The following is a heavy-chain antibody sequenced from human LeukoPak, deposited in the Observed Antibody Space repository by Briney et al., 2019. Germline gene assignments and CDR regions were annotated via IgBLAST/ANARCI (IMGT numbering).Heavy chain of an antibody. CDR2: IGAYNGNT. CDR3: ARDHPPGIAAAGTY. CDR1: GYTFTSYG. D-gene: IGHD6-13*01. V-gene: IGHV1-18*01. Sequence: ASVKVSCKASGYTFTSYGISWVRQAPGQGLEWMGWIGAYNGNTNYAQKLQGRVTMTTDTSTSTAYMELRSLRSDDTAVYYCARDHPPGIAAAGTYWGQGTLVTVSS. J-gene: IGHJ4*02.